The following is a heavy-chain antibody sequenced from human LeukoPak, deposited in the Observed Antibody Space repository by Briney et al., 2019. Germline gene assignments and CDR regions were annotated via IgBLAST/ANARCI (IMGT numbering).Heavy chain of an antibody. CDR3: ARGTGALDP. D-gene: IGHD3/OR15-3a*01. CDR2: VNNDGRET. V-gene: IGHV3-74*01. CDR1: GLSFSSYW. J-gene: IGHJ5*02. Sequence: PGGSLRLSCTASGLSFSSYWMHWVRQAPGKGLVWVSYVNNDGRETAHADSVKGRFTISRDNARNTVFLQMNSLRADDTAVYYCARGTGALDPWGQGTLVIVSS.